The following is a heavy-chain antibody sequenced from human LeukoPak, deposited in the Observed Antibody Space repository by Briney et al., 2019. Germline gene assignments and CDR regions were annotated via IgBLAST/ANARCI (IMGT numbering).Heavy chain of an antibody. CDR3: ARDRDFRSGYRGTGFDY. CDR2: IYSGGST. Sequence: PGGSLRLSCAASGFTVSSNYMGWVRQAPGKGLEWVSVIYSGGSTYYADSVKGRFTISRDNSKNTLYLQMNSLRAEDTAVYYCARDRDFRSGYRGTGFDYWGQGTLVTVPS. V-gene: IGHV3-66*02. J-gene: IGHJ4*02. CDR1: GFTVSSNY. D-gene: IGHD3-3*01.